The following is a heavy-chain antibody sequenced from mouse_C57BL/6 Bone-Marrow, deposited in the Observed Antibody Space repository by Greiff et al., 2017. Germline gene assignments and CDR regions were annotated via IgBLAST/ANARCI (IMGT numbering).Heavy chain of an antibody. J-gene: IGHJ2*01. Sequence: QVQLQPPGAELVKPGASVKLSCKASGYTFTSYWMHWVKQRPGQGLEWIGMIHPNSGSTNYNEKFKSKATLTVDKSSSTAYLQLTSLTSEDSAVNYFAREGDGYYLDYWGQGTTLTVSS. CDR2: IHPNSGST. D-gene: IGHD2-3*01. CDR1: GYTFTSYW. CDR3: AREGDGYYLDY. V-gene: IGHV1-64*01.